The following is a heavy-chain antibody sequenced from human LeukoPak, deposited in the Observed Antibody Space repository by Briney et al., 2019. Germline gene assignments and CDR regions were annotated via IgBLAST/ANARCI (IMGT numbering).Heavy chain of an antibody. J-gene: IGHJ4*02. V-gene: IGHV4-30-2*01. CDR2: IYHSGST. CDR3: ARGGYSYGSVDY. D-gene: IGHD5-18*01. Sequence: SETLSLTCTVSGGSISSGGYYWSWIRQHPGKGLEWIGYIYHSGSTYYNPSLKSRVTISVDRSKNQFSLKLSSVTAADTAVYYCARGGYSYGSVDYWGQGTLVTVSS. CDR1: GGSISSGGYY.